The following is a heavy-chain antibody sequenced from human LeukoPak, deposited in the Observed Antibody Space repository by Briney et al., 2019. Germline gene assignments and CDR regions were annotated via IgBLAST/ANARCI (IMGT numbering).Heavy chain of an antibody. D-gene: IGHD6-19*01. CDR3: AKERRAVAGNFELDY. CDR2: ISGSGGST. J-gene: IGHJ4*02. CDR1: GFTFNSYA. Sequence: GGSLRLPCAASGFTFNSYAMSWVRQAPGKGLEWVSAISGSGGSTFYADSVRGRFTISRDNSKNTLYLQMNSLRAEDTALYYCAKERRAVAGNFELDYWGQGTLVTVSS. V-gene: IGHV3-23*01.